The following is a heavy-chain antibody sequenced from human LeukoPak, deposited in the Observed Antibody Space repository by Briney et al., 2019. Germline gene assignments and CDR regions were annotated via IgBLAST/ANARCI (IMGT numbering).Heavy chain of an antibody. J-gene: IGHJ5*02. V-gene: IGHV3-33*01. Sequence: GGSLRLSCAASGFILSSHGMHWVRQAPGKGLEWVAVVWSDGSTKYYADSVKGRFTISRESSKNTLCLEMNSLRVEDTAVYYCARHISAWYKGWLDTWGQGTPVTVSS. CDR3: ARHISAWYKGWLDT. CDR1: GFILSSHG. D-gene: IGHD6-19*01. CDR2: VWSDGSTK.